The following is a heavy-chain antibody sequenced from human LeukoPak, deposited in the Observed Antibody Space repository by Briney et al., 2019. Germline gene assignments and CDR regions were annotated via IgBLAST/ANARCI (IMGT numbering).Heavy chain of an antibody. V-gene: IGHV1-46*01. CDR3: VREESGGYFDY. CDR2: IAPSVDTT. Sequence: GASVKIACKSFGFTFTNYLLRWVRQAPGQGLEWVGRIAPSVDTTNYAQKFRGRVTMTRDTSTSTVYMELSSLRSDDTAIYYCVREESGGYFDYWGQGTLVTVSS. J-gene: IGHJ4*02. CDR1: GFTFTNYL. D-gene: IGHD2-8*02.